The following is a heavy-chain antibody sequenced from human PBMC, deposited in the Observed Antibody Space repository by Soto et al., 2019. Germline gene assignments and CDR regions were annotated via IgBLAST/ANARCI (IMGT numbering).Heavy chain of an antibody. CDR1: GFSFAYYG. Sequence: QVQLVESGGGVVQPGRYLRLSCAASGFSFAYYGMHWVRQAPGKGLEWVAVISYDGTEKYYEDSVKGRFTISRDNTKNRLDLQMNSLRGEDTAVYFCATEYATTALDSWGQGTLVTVSS. D-gene: IGHD4-17*01. CDR2: ISYDGTEK. CDR3: ATEYATTALDS. J-gene: IGHJ4*02. V-gene: IGHV3-30*03.